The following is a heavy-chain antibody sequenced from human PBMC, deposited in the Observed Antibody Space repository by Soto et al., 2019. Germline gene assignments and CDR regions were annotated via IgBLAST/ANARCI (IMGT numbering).Heavy chain of an antibody. D-gene: IGHD4-17*01. CDR2: ISSSSSYI. V-gene: IGHV3-21*01. CDR1: GFTFSSYS. Sequence: EVQLVESGGGLGKPGGSLRLSCAASGFTFSSYSMNWVRQAPGKGLEWVSSISSSSSYIYYADSVKGRFTISRDNAKNSLYLQMNSLRAEDTAVYYCARDYGDYGYDAFDIWGQGTMVTVSS. CDR3: ARDYGDYGYDAFDI. J-gene: IGHJ3*02.